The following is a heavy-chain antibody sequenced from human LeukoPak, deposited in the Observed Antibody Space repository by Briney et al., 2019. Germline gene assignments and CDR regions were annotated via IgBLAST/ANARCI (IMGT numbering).Heavy chain of an antibody. CDR3: ARVEVVVSFGAFDI. V-gene: IGHV3-7*03. J-gene: IGHJ3*02. CDR1: GFTFSSYW. D-gene: IGHD3-22*01. CDR2: IKQDGSEK. Sequence: GGSLRLSCAASGFTFSSYWMSWVRQDPGKGLEWVANIKQDGSEKYYVDSVKGRFTISRDNAKNSLYLQMHSLRAEDTAVYYCARVEVVVSFGAFDIWGQGTMVTVPS.